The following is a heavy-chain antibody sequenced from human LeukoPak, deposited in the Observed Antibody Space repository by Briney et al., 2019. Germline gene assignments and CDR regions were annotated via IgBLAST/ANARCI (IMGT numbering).Heavy chain of an antibody. Sequence: GGSLRLSCAASGFTFDDYNMQSVRQAPGKGLDWVAGLSFNTGNIGHADSVKARFPISRDNAKNFLYLQMNSLRAEDTAVYYCVTQGPARCCGHDCYRASSWGQGAMVTVAS. J-gene: IGHJ5*02. CDR1: GFTFDDYN. CDR3: VTQGPARCCGHDCYRASS. D-gene: IGHD2-21*02. CDR2: LSFNTGNI. V-gene: IGHV3-9*01.